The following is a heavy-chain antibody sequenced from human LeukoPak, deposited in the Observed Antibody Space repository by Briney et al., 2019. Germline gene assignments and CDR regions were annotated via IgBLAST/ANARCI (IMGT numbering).Heavy chain of an antibody. D-gene: IGHD4-17*01. J-gene: IGHJ4*02. V-gene: IGHV1-46*01. CDR2: INPSGGST. Sequence: ASVKVSCKASGYTFTSYYMHWVRQAPGQGLESMGIINPSGGSTSYAQKFQGRVTMTRDTSTSTVYMELSSLRSEDTAVYYCARLGTTAAGDYWGQGTLVTVSS. CDR1: GYTFTSYY. CDR3: ARLGTTAAGDY.